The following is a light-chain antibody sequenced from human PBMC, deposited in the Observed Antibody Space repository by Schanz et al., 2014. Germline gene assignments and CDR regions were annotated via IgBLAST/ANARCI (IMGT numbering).Light chain of an antibody. Sequence: QSVLTQPPSVSAAPGQKVTISCSGSSSNIGNNYVSWYQQLPGTAPKLLIYDSNKRPSGIPDRFSGSKSDTSATLDITGLQTGDEADYYCGTWDGKVFGGGTKVTVL. CDR2: DSN. CDR3: GTWDGKV. V-gene: IGLV1-51*01. J-gene: IGLJ2*01. CDR1: SSNIGNNY.